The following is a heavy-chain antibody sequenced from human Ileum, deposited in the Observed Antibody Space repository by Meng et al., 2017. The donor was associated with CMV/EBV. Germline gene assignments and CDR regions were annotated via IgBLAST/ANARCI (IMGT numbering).Heavy chain of an antibody. Sequence: GESLKISCAASGFSFSTFTMGWVRQAPGKGLEWVSTFDVNGGGATLHTDSVKGRFTISRDTSENTLYLQMNSLRVDDTALYYCAKGVTSGSPYRAFDLLGQGTKVTVSS. CDR1: GFSFSTFT. V-gene: IGHV3-23*01. J-gene: IGHJ3*01. D-gene: IGHD3-22*01. CDR2: FDVNGGGAT. CDR3: AKGVTSGSPYRAFDL.